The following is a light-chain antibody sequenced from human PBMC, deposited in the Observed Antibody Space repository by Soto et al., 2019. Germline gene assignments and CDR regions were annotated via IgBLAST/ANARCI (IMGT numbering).Light chain of an antibody. CDR3: QQYNKWPIT. CDR1: QSVSSSY. J-gene: IGKJ5*01. V-gene: IGKV3-20*01. Sequence: EIVLTQSPGTLSLSPGGRVTPPCRSSQSVSSSYLAWYQQKPGQTPRLLIYGASNRATGVSARFSGSGSGTEFTLTISSLEPEDFAVYYCQQYNKWPITFGQGTRLEIK. CDR2: GAS.